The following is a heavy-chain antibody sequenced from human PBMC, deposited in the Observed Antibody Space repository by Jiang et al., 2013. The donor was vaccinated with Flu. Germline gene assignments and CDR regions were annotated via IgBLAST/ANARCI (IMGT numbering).Heavy chain of an antibody. CDR1: LSISSGYY. CDR2: IYHSGST. Sequence: PGLVKPFGDPVPHLRCLWLSISSGYYWGWIRQPPGKGLEWIGSIYHSGSTYYNPSLKSRVTISVDTSKNQFSLKLSSVTAADTAVYYCARDLEGGRAGELLSWYYYYGMDVWGQGTTVTVSS. V-gene: IGHV4-38-2*02. CDR3: ARDLEGGRAGELLSWYYYYGMDV. D-gene: IGHD1-26*01. J-gene: IGHJ6*02.